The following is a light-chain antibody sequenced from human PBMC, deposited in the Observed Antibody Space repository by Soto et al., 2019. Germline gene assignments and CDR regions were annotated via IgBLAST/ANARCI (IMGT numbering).Light chain of an antibody. CDR3: HQPLLSPPT. CDR2: RAS. Sequence: DIQMTQSPSSLSASVGDRVTITCRASQTVGDHLNWYQQKPGTAPKLLFSRASRLQSGVPSRFTGSRLARDFTLTISSLQPEDFATYYCHQPLLSPPTFGQGTQVEIK. J-gene: IGKJ1*01. CDR1: QTVGDH. V-gene: IGKV1-39*01.